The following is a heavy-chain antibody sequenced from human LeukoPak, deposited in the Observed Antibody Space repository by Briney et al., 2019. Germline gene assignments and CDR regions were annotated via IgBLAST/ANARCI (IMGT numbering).Heavy chain of an antibody. CDR1: GGSFSGYY. Sequence: SETLSLTCAVYGGSFSGYYWSWIRRPPGKGLEWIGEINHSGSTNYNPSLKSRVTISVDTSKNQFSLKLSSVTAADTAVYYCARVRITIFGVVIIAYYFDYWAREPWSPSPQ. CDR2: INHSGST. CDR3: ARVRITIFGVVIIAYYFDY. D-gene: IGHD3-3*01. J-gene: IGHJ4*02. V-gene: IGHV4-34*01.